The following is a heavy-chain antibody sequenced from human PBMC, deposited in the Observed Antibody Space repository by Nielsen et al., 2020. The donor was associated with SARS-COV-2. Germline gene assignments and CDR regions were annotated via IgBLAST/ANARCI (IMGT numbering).Heavy chain of an antibody. J-gene: IGHJ4*02. D-gene: IGHD6-19*01. V-gene: IGHV3-30*19. CDR2: ISYDGSNK. CDR3: ARDPRGEWLVGDY. CDR1: GFTFSSYG. Sequence: SRAASGFTFSSYGMHWVRQAPGKGLEWVAVISYDGSNKYYADSVKGRFTISRDNSKNTLYLQMNSLRAEDTAVYYCARDPRGEWLVGDYWGQGTLVTVSS.